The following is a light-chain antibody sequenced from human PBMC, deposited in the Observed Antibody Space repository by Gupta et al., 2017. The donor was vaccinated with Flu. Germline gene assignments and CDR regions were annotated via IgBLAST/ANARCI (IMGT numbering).Light chain of an antibody. V-gene: IGLV3-19*01. J-gene: IGLJ2*01. Sequence: SSELTQDPAVSVALGQTVRVTCQGDSLRSHDASWYQQKPGQAPVLVIYGKNNRPSGIPDRFSGSTSGNTASLTITGAQAEDDADYYCNSRDSSGYHLVFGGGTKLTVL. CDR3: NSRDSSGYHLV. CDR1: SLRSHD. CDR2: GKN.